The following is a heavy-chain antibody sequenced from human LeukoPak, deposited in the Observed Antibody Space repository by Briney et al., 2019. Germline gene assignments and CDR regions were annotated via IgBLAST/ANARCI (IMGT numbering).Heavy chain of an antibody. CDR3: ARRDSSGTFDY. CDR1: GGSISFYY. CDR2: IYYSGST. V-gene: IGHV4-59*08. J-gene: IGHJ4*02. D-gene: IGHD6-19*01. Sequence: SETLSLTCAVSGGSISFYYWSWIRQPPGKGLEYIGYIYYSGSTNYNPSLKSRVTISVDMSKSQFSLKLSSVTAADTAVYYCARRDSSGTFDYWGQGTLVTVSS.